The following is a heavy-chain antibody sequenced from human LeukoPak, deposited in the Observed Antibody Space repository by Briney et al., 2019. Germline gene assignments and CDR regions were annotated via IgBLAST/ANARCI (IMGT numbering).Heavy chain of an antibody. D-gene: IGHD3-22*01. J-gene: IGHJ4*02. CDR2: IYSGGST. CDR3: ARDNDDFYYDSSGYYDY. Sequence: GGSLRLSCAASGFTVSSNYMSWVRQAPGKGLEWVSVIYSGGSTYYADSVKGRFTISRDNSKNTLYLQMNSLRAEDTAVYYCARDNDDFYYDSSGYYDYWGQGTLVTVSS. V-gene: IGHV3-66*01. CDR1: GFTVSSNY.